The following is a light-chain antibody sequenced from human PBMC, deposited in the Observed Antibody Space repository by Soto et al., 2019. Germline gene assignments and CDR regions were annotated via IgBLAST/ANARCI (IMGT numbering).Light chain of an antibody. CDR3: QQYGSSIT. CDR1: QSVSSSY. V-gene: IGKV3-20*01. J-gene: IGKJ5*01. Sequence: IVLTQSPGTLSLSPGERATLSCRDSQSVSSSYLAWYQQKPGQAPRLLIYGASSRATGIPDRFSGSGSGTDFTLTISRLEPEDFAVYYCQQYGSSITFGQGTRLEIK. CDR2: GAS.